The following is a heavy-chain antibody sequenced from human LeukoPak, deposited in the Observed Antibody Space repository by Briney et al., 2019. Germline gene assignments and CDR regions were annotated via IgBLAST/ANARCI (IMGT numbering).Heavy chain of an antibody. CDR3: AKYGWFGDYYYYYYMDV. CDR2: ISGSGGST. Sequence: GGSLRLSCAASGFTFSSYGMSWVRQAPGKGLEWVSAISGSGGSTYYADSVKGRFTISRDNSKNTLYLQMNSLRAEDTAVYYCAKYGWFGDYYYYYYMDVWGKGTTVTISS. J-gene: IGHJ6*03. V-gene: IGHV3-23*01. CDR1: GFTFSSYG. D-gene: IGHD3-10*01.